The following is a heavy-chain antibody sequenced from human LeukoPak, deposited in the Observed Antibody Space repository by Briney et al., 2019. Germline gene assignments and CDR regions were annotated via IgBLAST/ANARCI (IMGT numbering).Heavy chain of an antibody. Sequence: PSETLSLTXTVSGGSISSYYWGWIRQPPGKGLEWIGSIYYSGSTYYNPSLKSRVTISVDTSKNQFSLKLSSVTAADTAVYYCARHPSSGWSHYNWFDPWGLGTLVTVSS. CDR1: GGSISSYY. CDR3: ARHPSSGWSHYNWFDP. V-gene: IGHV4-39*01. D-gene: IGHD6-19*01. J-gene: IGHJ5*02. CDR2: IYYSGST.